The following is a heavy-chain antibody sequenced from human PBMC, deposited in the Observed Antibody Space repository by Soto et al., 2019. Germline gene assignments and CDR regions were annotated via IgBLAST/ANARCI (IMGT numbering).Heavy chain of an antibody. CDR3: AREETPVSPHYFYYGLDA. CDR2: VYYSGGT. D-gene: IGHD4-17*01. J-gene: IGHJ6*02. V-gene: IGHV4-59*01. CDR1: GGSIRGYS. Sequence: SETLSLTCTVSGGSIRGYSWSWIRQPPGKGLEWIGYVYYSGGTNYSPSFKDRVTISVDTTENQFSLKVNSVTAADTAVYYCAREETPVSPHYFYYGLDAWGQGTTVTVSS.